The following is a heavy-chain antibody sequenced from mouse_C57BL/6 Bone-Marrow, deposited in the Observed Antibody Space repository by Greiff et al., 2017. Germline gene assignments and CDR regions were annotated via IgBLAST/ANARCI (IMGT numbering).Heavy chain of an antibody. CDR3: ARTGGYLSWFAY. V-gene: IGHV1-55*01. CDR1: GYTFTSYW. CDR2: IYPGSGST. D-gene: IGHD2-3*01. Sequence: QVQLQQPGAELVKPGASVKMSCKASGYTFTSYWITWVKQRPGQGLEWIGDIYPGSGSTNYNEQFKSKATLTVDTSSSTAYMQLSSLTSEDSAVYYCARTGGYLSWFAYWGQGTLVTVSA. J-gene: IGHJ3*01.